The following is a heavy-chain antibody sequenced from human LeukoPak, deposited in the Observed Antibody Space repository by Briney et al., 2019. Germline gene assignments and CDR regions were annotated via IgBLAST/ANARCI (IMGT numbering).Heavy chain of an antibody. D-gene: IGHD2-21*01. CDR1: GGSISSYY. J-gene: IGHJ3*02. V-gene: IGHV4-59*01. CDR2: IYYSGST. Sequence: PSETLSLTCTVSGGSISSYYWSWIRQPPGKGLEWIGYIYYSGSTNYNPSLKSRVTISVDTSKNQFSLKLSSVTAADTAVYYCARDGIRLWWYAFDIWDQGTMVTVSS. CDR3: ARDGIRLWWYAFDI.